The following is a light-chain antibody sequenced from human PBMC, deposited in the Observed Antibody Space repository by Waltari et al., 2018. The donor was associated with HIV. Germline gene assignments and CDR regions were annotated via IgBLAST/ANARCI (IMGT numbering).Light chain of an antibody. CDR1: SSELGPYNY. J-gene: IGLJ2*01. Sequence: QSALTQPRPVSGSPGQSVTISCTGISSELGPYNYVSWYQQDPGKAPKLMLFDVNKRPSGVPARFSGSKSGNTASLTISGLQAEDEADYYCCSNAGSHVVFGGGTKVTVL. V-gene: IGLV2-11*01. CDR3: CSNAGSHVV. CDR2: DVN.